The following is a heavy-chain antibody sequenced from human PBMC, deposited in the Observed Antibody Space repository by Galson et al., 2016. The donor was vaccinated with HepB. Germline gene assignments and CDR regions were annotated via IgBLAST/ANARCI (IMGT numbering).Heavy chain of an antibody. J-gene: IGHJ5*01. CDR1: GGSISDGY. CDR2: IGYSGTT. CDR3: AKDGPDYNSRLDP. D-gene: IGHD4-11*01. V-gene: IGHV4-59*01. Sequence: SETLSLTCTLSGGSISDGYWSWIRQPPGQTLQWTGHIGYSGTTDYNPSLKSRVTISVNTSKNQFSLKLNSVTPADTAVYYCAKDGPDYNSRLDPWGQGILVTVSS.